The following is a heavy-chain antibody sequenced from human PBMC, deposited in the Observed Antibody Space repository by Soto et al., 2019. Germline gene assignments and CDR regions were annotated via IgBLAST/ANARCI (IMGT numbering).Heavy chain of an antibody. D-gene: IGHD3-10*01. V-gene: IGHV1-69*06. CDR2: IIPIFGTA. CDR1: GGTFSSCA. CDR3: ARGSGSYYMVPFDP. Sequence: SVKVSCKASGGTFSSCAISWVRQAPGQGLEWMGGIIPIFGTANYAQKFQGRVTITADKSTSTAYMELSSLRSEDTAVYYCARGSGSYYMVPFDPWGQGTLVTVSS. J-gene: IGHJ5*02.